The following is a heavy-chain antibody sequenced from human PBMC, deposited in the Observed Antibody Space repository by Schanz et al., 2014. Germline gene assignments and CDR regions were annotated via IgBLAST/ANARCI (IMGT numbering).Heavy chain of an antibody. CDR3: AKSQGSSFDS. CDR2: ISGSGGST. V-gene: IGHV3-23*04. J-gene: IGHJ4*02. D-gene: IGHD6-13*01. CDR1: GFTFSTHA. Sequence: VQLVESGGGVVQPGRSLRLSCAASGFTFSTHAMSWVRQAPGKGLEWVSAISGSGGSTYYADSVKGRFTISSDNSKSTLYLQMSSLRAEDTAVYYCAKSQGSSFDSWGQGTLVTVSS.